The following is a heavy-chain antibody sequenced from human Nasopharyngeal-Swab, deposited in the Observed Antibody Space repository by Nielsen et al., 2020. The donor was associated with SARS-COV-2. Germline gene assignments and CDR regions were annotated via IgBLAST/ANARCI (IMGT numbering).Heavy chain of an antibody. J-gene: IGHJ4*02. V-gene: IGHV4-59*08. Sequence: SEPLSLTCTVSGGSISSYYWSWIRQPPGKGLEWIGYIYYSGSTNYNPSLKSRVTISVDTSKNQFSLKLSSVTAADTAVYYCARQLDYYDSSGYYLRYFDYWGQGTLVTVSS. CDR3: ARQLDYYDSSGYYLRYFDY. CDR2: IYYSGST. D-gene: IGHD3-22*01. CDR1: GGSISSYY.